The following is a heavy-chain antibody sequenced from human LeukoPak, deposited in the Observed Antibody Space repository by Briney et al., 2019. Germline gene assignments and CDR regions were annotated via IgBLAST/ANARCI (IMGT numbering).Heavy chain of an antibody. CDR1: GGSFSGYY. J-gene: IGHJ4*02. CDR3: ARAPIVVEPMPFDY. CDR2: INHSGST. Sequence: SETLSLTCAVYGGSFSGYYWSWIRQPPGKGLEWIGEINHSGSTNYNPSLKSRVTISVDTSKNQFSLKLSSVTAADTAVYYWARAPIVVEPMPFDYWAREPWSPSPQ. V-gene: IGHV4-34*01. D-gene: IGHD2-2*01.